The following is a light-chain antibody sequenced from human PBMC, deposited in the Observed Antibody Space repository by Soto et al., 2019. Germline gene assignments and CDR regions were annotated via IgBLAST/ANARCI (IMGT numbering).Light chain of an antibody. J-gene: IGLJ3*02. Sequence: QSVLTQPPSASGTPGQRVTISCSGTTSNIGSNTVSWYHHLPGTAPKLLIYSNDQRPSGVPDRFSGSKSGTSASLAISGLHSEDEADYYCAIWDLTLSAWVFGGGTKVTVL. V-gene: IGLV1-44*01. CDR3: AIWDLTLSAWV. CDR2: SND. CDR1: TSNIGSNT.